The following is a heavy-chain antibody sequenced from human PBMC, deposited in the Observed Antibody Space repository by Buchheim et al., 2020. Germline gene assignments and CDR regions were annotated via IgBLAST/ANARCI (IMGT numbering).Heavy chain of an antibody. CDR1: GGSISSGGYY. Sequence: QVQLQESGPGLVKPSQTLSLTCTVSGGSISSGGYYWSWIRQHPGKGLEWLGYIYYSGSTYYNPSLKSRVTISVDTSKNQFSLKLSSVTAADTAVYYCAREARRVCSGGSCYPEHYYYGMDVWGQGTT. CDR3: AREARRVCSGGSCYPEHYYYGMDV. D-gene: IGHD2-15*01. CDR2: IYYSGST. V-gene: IGHV4-31*03. J-gene: IGHJ6*02.